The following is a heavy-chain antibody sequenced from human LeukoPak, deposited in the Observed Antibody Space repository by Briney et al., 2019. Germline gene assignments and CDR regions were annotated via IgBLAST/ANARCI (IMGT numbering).Heavy chain of an antibody. CDR3: ARDRGDYGDYGRWFDP. Sequence: SETLSLTCTVSGGSISTYYWSWIRQPAGKGLEWIGRIYTGGSTNYNPSLKSRVTMSVDTSKNQFSLRLSSVTAADTAAYYCARDRGDYGDYGRWFDPWGQGTLVTVSS. CDR1: GGSISTYY. D-gene: IGHD4-17*01. CDR2: IYTGGST. J-gene: IGHJ5*02. V-gene: IGHV4-4*07.